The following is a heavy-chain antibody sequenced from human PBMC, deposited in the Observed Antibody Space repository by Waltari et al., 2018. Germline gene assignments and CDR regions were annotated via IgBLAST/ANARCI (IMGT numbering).Heavy chain of an antibody. V-gene: IGHV4-59*08. J-gene: IGHJ3*02. CDR1: GGSIISYY. CDR3: ASHDPITIFVS. D-gene: IGHD3-3*01. Sequence: QVQLQESGPGLVKPSETLSLTCTVSGGSIISYYLSWIRQPPGKGLEWIGYIYYSGSTNYNPSLKSRVTISVDTSKNQFSLKLSSVTAADTAVYYCASHDPITIFVSWGQGTMVTVSS. CDR2: IYYSGST.